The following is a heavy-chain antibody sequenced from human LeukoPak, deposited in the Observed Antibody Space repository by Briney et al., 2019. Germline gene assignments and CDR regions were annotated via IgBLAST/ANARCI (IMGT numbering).Heavy chain of an antibody. J-gene: IGHJ4*02. CDR2: INHSGTA. V-gene: IGHV4-34*01. CDR3: ARNTVTGPAVFDY. CDR1: GRSFSGYY. D-gene: IGHD4-17*01. Sequence: SETLSLTCAVYGRSFSGYYWSWIRQPPGKGLEWIGEINHSGTANSNPSLKSRVTISVDTSKNQFSLKLSSVTAADTAVYYCARNTVTGPAVFDYWGQGTLVTVSS.